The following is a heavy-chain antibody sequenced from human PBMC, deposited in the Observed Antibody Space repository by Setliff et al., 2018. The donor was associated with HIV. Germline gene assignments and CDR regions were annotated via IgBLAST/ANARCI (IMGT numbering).Heavy chain of an antibody. CDR3: ASSPHYYDVQELYYYYMDV. CDR1: GGSISSYY. CDR2: IYTSGST. J-gene: IGHJ6*03. Sequence: KPSETLSLTCTVSGGSISSYYWSWIRQPPGKGLEWIGYIYTSGSTNYNPSLKSRVTISVDTSKNQFSLKLSSVTAADTAVYYCASSPHYYDVQELYYYYMDVWGKGTTVTVSS. D-gene: IGHD3-22*01. V-gene: IGHV4-4*08.